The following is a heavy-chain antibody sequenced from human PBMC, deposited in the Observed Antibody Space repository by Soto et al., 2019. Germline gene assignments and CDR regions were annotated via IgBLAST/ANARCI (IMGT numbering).Heavy chain of an antibody. J-gene: IGHJ5*02. Sequence: QVQLQESGPGLVKPSETLSLTCTVSGGSISSYYWSWIRQPPGKGLEWIGCIYYSGSTNYNPSLNSRVTIPVDTSKNQSALKLSSVTAADTAVYYCARDGSGSSGWFDPWGQGTLVTVSS. CDR3: ARDGSGSSGWFDP. CDR2: IYYSGST. D-gene: IGHD3-10*01. CDR1: GGSISSYY. V-gene: IGHV4-59*01.